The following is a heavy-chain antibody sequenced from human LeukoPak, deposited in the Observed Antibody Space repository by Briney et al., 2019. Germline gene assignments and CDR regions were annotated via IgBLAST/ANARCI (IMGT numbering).Heavy chain of an antibody. CDR2: IYPGDSDT. D-gene: IGHD4-11*01. J-gene: IGHJ4*02. CDR3: ATLVTTGY. V-gene: IGHV5-51*01. Sequence: GESLKISCKGSGYSFTTYWIGWVRQMPGKGLEWMGIIYPGDSDTRYSPSFQGQVTISADKSISTAYLQWRSLQASDTAMYHCATLVTTGYWGQGTLVTVSS. CDR1: GYSFTTYW.